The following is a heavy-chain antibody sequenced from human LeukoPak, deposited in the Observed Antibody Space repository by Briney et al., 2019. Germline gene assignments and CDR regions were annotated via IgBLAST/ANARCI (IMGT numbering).Heavy chain of an antibody. D-gene: IGHD3-10*01. Sequence: GGSLRLSCAASAFTFSNYAMSWVRQAPGKGLEWVSTISNSDSSTYYADSVKGRFTISRDNAKSSLYLQMNSLRAEDTAVYYCARERGDPMGRGVIIKHKYYYYMDVWGKGTTVTVSS. CDR3: ARERGDPMGRGVIIKHKYYYYMDV. J-gene: IGHJ6*03. CDR1: AFTFSNYA. CDR2: ISNSDSST. V-gene: IGHV3-23*01.